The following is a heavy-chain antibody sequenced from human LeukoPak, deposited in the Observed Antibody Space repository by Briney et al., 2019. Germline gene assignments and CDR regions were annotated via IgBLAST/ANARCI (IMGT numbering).Heavy chain of an antibody. CDR1: GFTFSSYS. V-gene: IGHV3-48*01. D-gene: IGHD6-13*01. CDR3: ARHYSSRGFDY. Sequence: GSLRLSCAASGFTFSSYSMNWVRQAPGKGLEWVSYISSSSSTIYYADSVKGRFTISRDNAKNSLYLQMNSLRAEDTAVYYCARHYSSRGFDYWGQGTLVTVSS. J-gene: IGHJ4*02. CDR2: ISSSSSTI.